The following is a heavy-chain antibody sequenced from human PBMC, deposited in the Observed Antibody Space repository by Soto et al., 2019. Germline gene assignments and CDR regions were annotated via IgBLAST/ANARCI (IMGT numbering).Heavy chain of an antibody. D-gene: IGHD1-7*01. CDR2: IIPIFGTA. V-gene: IGHV1-69*13. J-gene: IGHJ4*02. CDR3: APRRTRTTPFDY. Sequence: GASVKVSCKASGGTFSSYAISWVRQAPGQGLEWMGGIIPIFGTANYAQKFEGRVTITADESTSTAYMELSSLRSEDTAVYYCAPRRTRTTPFDYWSQRTLVTVSS. CDR1: GGTFSSYA.